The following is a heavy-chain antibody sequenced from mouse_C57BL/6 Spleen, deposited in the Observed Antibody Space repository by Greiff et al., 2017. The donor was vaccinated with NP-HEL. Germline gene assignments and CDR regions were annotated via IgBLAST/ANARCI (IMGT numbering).Heavy chain of an antibody. V-gene: IGHV2-9*01. CDR1: GFSLTSYG. CDR3: AKHEDYDEAMDY. CDR2: IWGGGST. J-gene: IGHJ4*01. D-gene: IGHD2-4*01. Sequence: VMLVESGPGLVAPSQSLSITCTVSGFSLTSYGVDWVRQPPGKGLEWLGVIWGGGSTNYNSALMSRLSISKNNTKRQVFLKMKSLQTGDTAMYYSAKHEDYDEAMDYWGKGTSVTVSS.